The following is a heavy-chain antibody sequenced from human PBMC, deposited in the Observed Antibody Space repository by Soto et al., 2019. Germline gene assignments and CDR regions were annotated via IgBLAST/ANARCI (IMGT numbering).Heavy chain of an antibody. J-gene: IGHJ3*02. CDR2: IWYDGSNK. CDR3: ARGGGYCSGGSCADAFDI. D-gene: IGHD2-15*01. CDR1: GFTFSSYG. Sequence: GGSLRLSCAASGFTFSSYGMHWVRQAPGKGLEWVAVIWYDGSNKYYADSVKGRFTISRDNSKNTLYLQMNSLRAEDTAVYYCARGGGYCSGGSCADAFDIWGQGTMVTVSS. V-gene: IGHV3-33*01.